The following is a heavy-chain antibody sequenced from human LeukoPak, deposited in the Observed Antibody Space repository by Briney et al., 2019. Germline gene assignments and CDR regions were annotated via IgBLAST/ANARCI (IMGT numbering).Heavy chain of an antibody. CDR2: INSDGSST. D-gene: IGHD5-24*01. CDR3: ARGAGRDGFNKNAFDI. Sequence: PGGSLRLSCAASGFTFSSYWMHWVRQAPGKGLVWVSRINSDGSSTSYADSVKGRFTISRDNAKNTLYLQMNSLRAEDTAVYYCARGAGRDGFNKNAFDIWGQETMVTVSS. V-gene: IGHV3-74*01. J-gene: IGHJ3*02. CDR1: GFTFSSYW.